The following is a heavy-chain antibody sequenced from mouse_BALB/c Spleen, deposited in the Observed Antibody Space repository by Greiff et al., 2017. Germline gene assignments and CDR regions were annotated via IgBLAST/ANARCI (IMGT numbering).Heavy chain of an antibody. CDR2: IDPANGNT. CDR3: ARPSLLRLRNAMDY. V-gene: IGHV14-3*02. CDR1: GFNIKDTY. Sequence: EVQLKESGAELVKPGASVKLSCTASGFNIKDTYMHWVKQRPEQGLEWIGRIDPANGNTKYDPKFQGKATITADTSSNTAYLQLSSLTSEDTAVYYCARPSLLRLRNAMDYWGQGTSVTVSS. J-gene: IGHJ4*01. D-gene: IGHD1-2*01.